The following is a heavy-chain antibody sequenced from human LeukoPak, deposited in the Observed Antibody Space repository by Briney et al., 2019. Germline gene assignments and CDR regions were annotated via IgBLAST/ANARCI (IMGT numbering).Heavy chain of an antibody. D-gene: IGHD6-6*01. Sequence: PGGSLRLSCAASGFTFSSYSMNWVRQAPGKGLEWVSTISNSGGSIYYADSVKGRFTISRDNSKNTLYLQMNSLRAVDTAVYYCHKYSTSGTDSWGQGTLVTVSS. CDR1: GFTFSSYS. V-gene: IGHV3-23*01. J-gene: IGHJ4*02. CDR3: HKYSTSGTDS. CDR2: ISNSGGSI.